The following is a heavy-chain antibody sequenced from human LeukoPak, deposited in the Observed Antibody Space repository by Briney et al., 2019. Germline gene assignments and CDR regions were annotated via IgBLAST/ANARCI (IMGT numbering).Heavy chain of an antibody. J-gene: IGHJ4*02. CDR3: ARWYCSTTTCYYDY. CDR2: IYSIGTT. V-gene: IGHV3-53*01. CDR1: GFTVSSNY. Sequence: GGSLRLSCAASGFTVSSNYMSWVRQAPGKGLEWVSIIYSIGTTYYTDSVKGRFTISRDNSKNTLYLQMNSLRAEDTAVYYCARWYCSTTTCYYDYWGQGTLVTVSS. D-gene: IGHD2-2*01.